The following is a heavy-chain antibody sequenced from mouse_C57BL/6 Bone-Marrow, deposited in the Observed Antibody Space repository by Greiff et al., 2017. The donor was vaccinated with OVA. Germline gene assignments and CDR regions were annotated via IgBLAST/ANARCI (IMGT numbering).Heavy chain of an antibody. CDR3: ASYGSSFDY. CDR1: GYTFTDYY. D-gene: IGHD1-1*01. J-gene: IGHJ2*01. CDR2: IYPGSGNT. Sequence: QVQLKQSGAELVRPGASVKLSCKASGYTFTDYYINWVKQRPGQGLEWIARIYPGSGNTYYNEKFKGKATLTAEKSSSTAYMQLSSLTSEDSAVYFCASYGSSFDYWGQGTTLTVSS. V-gene: IGHV1-76*01.